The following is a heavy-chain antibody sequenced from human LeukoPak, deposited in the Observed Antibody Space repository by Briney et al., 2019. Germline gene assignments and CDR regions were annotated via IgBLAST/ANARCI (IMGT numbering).Heavy chain of an antibody. CDR2: INHSGST. CDR1: GGSFSGDY. CDR3: ARSYAHDY. J-gene: IGHJ4*02. V-gene: IGHV4-34*01. Sequence: SETLSLTCAVYGGSFSGDYWSWIRQPPGKGLEWIGEINHSGSTNYNPSLKSRVTISVDTSKNQFSLKLSSVTAADTTVYYCARSYAHDYWGQGTLVTVSS. D-gene: IGHD2-2*01.